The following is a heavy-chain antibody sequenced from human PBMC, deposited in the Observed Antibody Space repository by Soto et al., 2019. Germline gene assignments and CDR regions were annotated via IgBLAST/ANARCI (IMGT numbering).Heavy chain of an antibody. Sequence: ASLKFSCKSSGYTVTGYYMHWVRQAPGQGLEWMGWINPNSGGTNYAQKFQGSVTMTRDTSISTAYMELSRLRSDDTAVYYCARAYSSSLPSDYWGQGTLVTRLL. CDR3: ARAYSSSLPSDY. CDR2: INPNSGGT. J-gene: IGHJ4*02. V-gene: IGHV1-2*02. D-gene: IGHD6-6*01. CDR1: GYTVTGYY.